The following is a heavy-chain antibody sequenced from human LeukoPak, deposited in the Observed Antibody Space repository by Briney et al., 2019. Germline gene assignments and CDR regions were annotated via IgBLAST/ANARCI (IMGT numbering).Heavy chain of an antibody. D-gene: IGHD3-22*01. J-gene: IGHJ4*02. V-gene: IGHV4-4*07. CDR1: GDSIAGYY. CDR2: IYTSGST. CDR3: AREGIYDTSGYTSFDY. Sequence: SETLSLTCTVSGDSIAGYYWSWIRQPAWKGVEWIGRIYTSGSTNYNPSLKSRVTMSVDTSKNQFSLRLSSVTAADTAVYYCAREGIYDTSGYTSFDYWGQGTLVTVSS.